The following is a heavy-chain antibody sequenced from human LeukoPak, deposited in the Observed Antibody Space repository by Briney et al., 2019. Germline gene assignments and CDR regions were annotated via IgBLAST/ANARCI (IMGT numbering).Heavy chain of an antibody. CDR3: ARGGSYYDFWSGYYDYYYYMDV. J-gene: IGHJ6*03. D-gene: IGHD3-3*01. V-gene: IGHV4-59*01. CDR2: IYDSGST. Sequence: SETLSLTCSVSGGSISSYYWSWIRQPPGKGLEWIGYIYDSGSTSYNPPLQSRDTISIDTSKNQFSLRLTSVTAADTAVYYCARGGSYYDFWSGYYDYYYYMDVWGKGTTVTVSS. CDR1: GGSISSYY.